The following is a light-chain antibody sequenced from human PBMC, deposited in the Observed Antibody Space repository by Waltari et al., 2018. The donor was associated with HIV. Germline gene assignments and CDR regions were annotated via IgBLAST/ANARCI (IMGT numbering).Light chain of an antibody. CDR3: HQYASFSGT. J-gene: IGKJ1*01. CDR1: QNVGAF. V-gene: IGKV1-5*03. CDR2: QAS. Sequence: DIRLTQSPSTLSASAGDRVAITCRAGQNVGAFLAWYQQEPGKPPKLMIFQASTVEGGVPSRFSGRGAGSDFTLTINGLQSDDFATYYCHQYASFSGTFGQGTKVEL.